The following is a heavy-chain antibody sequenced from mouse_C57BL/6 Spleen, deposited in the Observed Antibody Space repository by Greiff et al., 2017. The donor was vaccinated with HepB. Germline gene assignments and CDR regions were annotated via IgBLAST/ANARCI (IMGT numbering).Heavy chain of an antibody. D-gene: IGHD1-1*01. CDR1: GYTFTSYW. CDR2: IDPSDSYT. V-gene: IGHV1-50*01. J-gene: IGHJ1*03. Sequence: QVQLQQPGAELVKPGASVKLSCKASGYTFTSYWMQWVNQRPGQGLEWIGEIDPSDSYTNYNQKFKGKATLTVDTSSSTAYMQLSSLTSEDSAVYYCARDYGSSPRWYFDVWGTGTTVTVSS. CDR3: ARDYGSSPRWYFDV.